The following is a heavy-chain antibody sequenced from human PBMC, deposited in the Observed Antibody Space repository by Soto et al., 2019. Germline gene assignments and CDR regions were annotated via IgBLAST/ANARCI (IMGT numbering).Heavy chain of an antibody. J-gene: IGHJ6*02. CDR1: GFTVSSKY. D-gene: IGHD3-10*01. Sequence: GGSLRLACAAAGFTVSSKYMSWDSQAPGEGREWVSVIYSGGSTYYVDSVKGRFTISRHNSKKTLYLQMNSLRAEDTAVDYCARDPSRGHNYYGMDVWGQGTTVTVSS. CDR3: ARDPSRGHNYYGMDV. CDR2: IYSGGST. V-gene: IGHV3-53*04.